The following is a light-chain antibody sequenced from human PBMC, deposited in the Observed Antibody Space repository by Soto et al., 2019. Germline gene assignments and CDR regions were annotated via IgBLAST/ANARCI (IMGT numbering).Light chain of an antibody. CDR1: QSIGKH. CDR2: SVS. V-gene: IGKV1-39*01. J-gene: IGKJ5*01. CDR3: QQGYSSAIT. Sequence: DIQMTQSPSSLSASVGDTVTITCRASQSIGKHLNWYQQKPGKAPKFLIYSVSSLQSGVPSRFSGSGSGTDFTLTINSLQPEDFATYYCQQGYSSAITFCQGTRLE.